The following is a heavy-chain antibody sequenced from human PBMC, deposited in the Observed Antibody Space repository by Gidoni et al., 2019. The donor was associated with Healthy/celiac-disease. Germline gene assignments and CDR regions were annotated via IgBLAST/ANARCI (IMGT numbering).Heavy chain of an antibody. V-gene: IGHV3-21*01. CDR2: ISRSSSYR. CDR1: GFTFSSYS. Sequence: EVQLVESGGGLVKPGGSLRLSCAASGFTFSSYSMDWVRQAPGKGLEWVSSISRSSSYRYYAESVTGRFTISRDHAKNSLYLKMNSLRAEDTAVYYCARDGTSGSYYEGGYYFDYWGQGTLVTVSS. J-gene: IGHJ4*02. D-gene: IGHD1-26*01. CDR3: ARDGTSGSYYEGGYYFDY.